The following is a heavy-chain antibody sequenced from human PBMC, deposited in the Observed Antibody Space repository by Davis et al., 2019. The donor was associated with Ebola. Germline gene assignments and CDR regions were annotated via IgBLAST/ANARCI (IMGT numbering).Heavy chain of an antibody. V-gene: IGHV1-18*01. CDR2: ISAYNGNT. D-gene: IGHD3-22*01. CDR3: ARGPYYYDSSGYLYYYYGMDV. J-gene: IGHJ6*04. CDR1: GYTLTEFS. Sequence: AASVKVSCKVSGYTLTEFSMHWVRQAPGQGLEWMGWISAYNGNTNYAQKLQGRVTMTTDTPTSTAYMELRSLRSDDTAVYYCARGPYYYDSSGYLYYYYGMDVWGKGTTVTVSS.